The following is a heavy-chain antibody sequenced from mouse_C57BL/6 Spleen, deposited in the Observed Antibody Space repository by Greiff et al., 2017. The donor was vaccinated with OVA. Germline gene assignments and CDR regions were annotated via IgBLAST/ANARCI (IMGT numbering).Heavy chain of an antibody. J-gene: IGHJ1*03. Sequence: QVTLKESGPELVKPGASVKISCKASGYAFSSSWMNWVKQRPGKGLEWIGRIYPGDGDTNYNGKFKGKATLTADKSSSTAYMQLSSLTSEDSAVYFCAREGYHWYFDVWGTGTTVTVSS. CDR1: GYAFSSSW. CDR2: IYPGDGDT. V-gene: IGHV1-82*01. CDR3: AREGYHWYFDV.